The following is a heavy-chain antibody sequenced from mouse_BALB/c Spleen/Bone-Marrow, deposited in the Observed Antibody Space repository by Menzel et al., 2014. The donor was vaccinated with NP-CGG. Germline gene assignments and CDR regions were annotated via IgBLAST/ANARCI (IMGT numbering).Heavy chain of an antibody. CDR1: GDSITSGY. J-gene: IGHJ4*01. D-gene: IGHD2-4*01. CDR2: INFSGST. V-gene: IGHV3-8*02. Sequence: EVQLQQSGPSLVKPSQTLSLTCSVTGDSITSGYWNWIRKFPANKLEYMGYINFSGSTYYNPSLESRISTTRDTSKNQYYLHLNSVTTEDTATYYCASGGPTMITYYAMDYWGQGTSVTVSS. CDR3: ASGGPTMITYYAMDY.